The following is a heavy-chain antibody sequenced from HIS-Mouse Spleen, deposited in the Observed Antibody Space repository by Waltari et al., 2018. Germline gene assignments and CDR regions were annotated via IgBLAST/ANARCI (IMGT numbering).Heavy chain of an antibody. Sequence: QVQLVESGGGVVQPGRSLRLSCSASGFTVSSYGMHWVRQAPGKGLEWVAVISYDGSNKYYADSVKGRFTISRDNSKNTLYLQMNSLRAEDTAVYYCAKDRLYDSSGYYFDAFDIWGQGTMVTVSS. CDR1: GFTVSSYG. V-gene: IGHV3-30*18. CDR3: AKDRLYDSSGYYFDAFDI. D-gene: IGHD3-22*01. J-gene: IGHJ3*02. CDR2: ISYDGSNK.